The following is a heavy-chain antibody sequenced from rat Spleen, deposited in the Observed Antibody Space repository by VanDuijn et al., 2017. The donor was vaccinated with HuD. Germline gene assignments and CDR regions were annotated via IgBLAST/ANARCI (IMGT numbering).Heavy chain of an antibody. CDR2: INYDGSNT. V-gene: IGHV5-29*01. D-gene: IGHD1-1*01. Sequence: EVQLVESGGGIVQPGRSLKLSCVASGFTFSNYGMAWVRQAPTKGLEWVATINYDGSNTYHRDSVKGRFTISRDNAKNTLYLQMDSLRSEDTATYYCARVITTVVTDYFDCWGQGVIVTVSS. CDR1: GFTFSNYG. J-gene: IGHJ2*01. CDR3: ARVITTVVTDYFDC.